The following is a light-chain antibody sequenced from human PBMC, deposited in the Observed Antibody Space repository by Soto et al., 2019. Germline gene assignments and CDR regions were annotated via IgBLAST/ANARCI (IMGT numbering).Light chain of an antibody. CDR1: QSLLRSNGFNY. CDR2: LAS. J-gene: IGKJ5*01. CDR3: MQALQTPPEIT. V-gene: IGKV2-28*01. Sequence: DIVMTPSPLSLPVTPGEPASISCRSSQSLLRSNGFNYLDWYLQKPGQSPQLLMYLASNRASGVPDRFRGSGSGTDFTLKISRVEAEDVAIYYGMQALQTPPEITFGQGTRLEIK.